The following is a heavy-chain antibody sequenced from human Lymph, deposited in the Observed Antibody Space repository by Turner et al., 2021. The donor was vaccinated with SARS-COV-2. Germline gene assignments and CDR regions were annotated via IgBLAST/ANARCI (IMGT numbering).Heavy chain of an antibody. V-gene: IGHV3-53*02. J-gene: IGHJ6*02. CDR3: ARDLGTYGMDV. CDR2: IYSCGTK. CDR1: GIIVSRNY. D-gene: IGHD6-13*01. Sequence: EVQLVENGGGLIRPGGSLRLSCAASGIIVSRNYMNWVRQAPGNGLEWVSVIYSCGTKYYADSVKGRYTISIDNSKITLYLQMNSLRVEDTAVYYCARDLGTYGMDVWGQGTTVTVSS.